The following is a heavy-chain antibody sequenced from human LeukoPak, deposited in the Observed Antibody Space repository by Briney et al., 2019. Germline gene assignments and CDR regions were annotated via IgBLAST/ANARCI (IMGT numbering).Heavy chain of an antibody. CDR1: GYTFTNYG. J-gene: IGHJ4*02. CDR2: ISAYNGNT. CDR3: ARDRYYFDSSDYYFFDY. D-gene: IGHD3-22*01. V-gene: IGHV1-18*01. Sequence: ASVKVSCKASGYTFTNYGISWVRQAPGQGLEWMGWISAYNGNTYYTQNLQGRVTMTTDTSTSTACMELRSLRSDDTAVYYCARDRYYFDSSDYYFFDYWGQGTLVTVSS.